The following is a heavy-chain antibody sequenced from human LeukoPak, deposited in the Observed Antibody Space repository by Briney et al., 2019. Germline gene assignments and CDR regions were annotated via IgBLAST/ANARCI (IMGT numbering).Heavy chain of an antibody. CDR1: GFTFSTYS. CDR3: AKVRSPFRVIIGGDAFDI. D-gene: IGHD3-3*01. CDR2: ISSSSSTM. J-gene: IGHJ3*02. V-gene: IGHV3-48*01. Sequence: PGGSLRLSCAASGFTFSTYSMNWVRQAPGKGLEWVSYISSSSSTMYYADSVKGRFTISRDNSKNTLYLQMNSLRAEDTAVYYCAKVRSPFRVIIGGDAFDIWGQGTMVTVSS.